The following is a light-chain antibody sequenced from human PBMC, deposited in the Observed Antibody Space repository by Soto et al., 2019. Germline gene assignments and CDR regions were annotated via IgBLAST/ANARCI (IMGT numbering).Light chain of an antibody. V-gene: IGKV3-11*01. Sequence: EVAWTQSPGTRSLSPGLRASLSCRASQTINSYLACYQQKPAQAPRLLINDASTRANGIPARFSGSGSGTDFTLTINSLQPEDFAAYYCQQDCSCPLTFGGGTRVDIK. CDR1: QTINSY. J-gene: IGKJ4*02. CDR2: DAS. CDR3: QQDCSCPLT.